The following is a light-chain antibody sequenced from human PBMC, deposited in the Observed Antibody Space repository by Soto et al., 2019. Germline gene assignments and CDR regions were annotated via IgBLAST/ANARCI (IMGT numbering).Light chain of an antibody. CDR3: HQYNSWPRGT. Sequence: DIQMTQSPSSLSASVGDRVTITCRASQNIDTYLNWYLQKPGQAPKLLIYSAYSLQSGVSPRFSGDGSGTDFTLTISSLQSEDSAVYYCHQYNSWPRGTFGPGTKVEIK. CDR2: SAY. V-gene: IGKV1-39*01. J-gene: IGKJ3*01. CDR1: QNIDTY.